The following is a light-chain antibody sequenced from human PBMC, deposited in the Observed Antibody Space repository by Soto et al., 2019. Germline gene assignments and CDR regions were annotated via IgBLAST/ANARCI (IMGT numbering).Light chain of an antibody. CDR3: ALFMGNGISV. CDR1: SGSVSTAHN. Sequence: QAVVTQESSFSVSPGGTVTLTCGLISGSVSTAHNPNWYQQTPGQAPRTLIYSTSTRSSGVPDRFSGSILGNKAALTITGAQADEESDYYCALFMGNGISVFGPGTKLTVL. V-gene: IGLV8-61*01. CDR2: STS. J-gene: IGLJ1*01.